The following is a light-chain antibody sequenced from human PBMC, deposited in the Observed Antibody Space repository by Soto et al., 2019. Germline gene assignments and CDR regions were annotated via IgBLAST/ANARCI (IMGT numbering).Light chain of an antibody. CDR1: SSDGGGYNY. V-gene: IGLV2-14*01. J-gene: IGLJ1*01. CDR3: SSYTSSSTPLYV. CDR2: EVS. Sequence: QSALTQPASVSGSPGQSIAISCSGTSSDGGGYNYVSWYQQHPGKAPKLMIYEVSNRPSGISNRFSGSKSGNTASLTISGLQAEDEADYYCSSYTSSSTPLYVFGTGPKLTVL.